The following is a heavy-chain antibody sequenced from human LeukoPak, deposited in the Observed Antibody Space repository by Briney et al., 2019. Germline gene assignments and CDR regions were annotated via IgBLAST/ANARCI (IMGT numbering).Heavy chain of an antibody. D-gene: IGHD6-19*01. J-gene: IGHJ5*02. CDR2: ISSSSSYI. CDR1: GFTFSSYS. Sequence: KPGGSLRLSCAASGFTFSSYSMNWVRQAPGKGLEWVSSISSSSSYIYYADSVKGRFTISRDNAKNSLYLQMNSLRAEDTAVYYCARDYIISVAGTRIGFDPWGQGTLVTVSS. CDR3: ARDYIISVAGTRIGFDP. V-gene: IGHV3-21*01.